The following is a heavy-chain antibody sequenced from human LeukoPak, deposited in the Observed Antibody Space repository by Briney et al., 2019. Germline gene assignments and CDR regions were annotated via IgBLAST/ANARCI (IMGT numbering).Heavy chain of an antibody. D-gene: IGHD3-22*01. CDR1: GGTFSSYA. J-gene: IGHJ4*02. CDR2: IIPIFGTA. Sequence: SVKVSCKASGGTFSSYAISWVRQAPGQGLEWMGGIIPIFGTANYAQKFQGRVTITADESTSTAYMELSSLRSEDTSVYYCARGTYYYDSSGYYSEYFDYWGQGTLVTVSS. V-gene: IGHV1-69*01. CDR3: ARGTYYYDSSGYYSEYFDY.